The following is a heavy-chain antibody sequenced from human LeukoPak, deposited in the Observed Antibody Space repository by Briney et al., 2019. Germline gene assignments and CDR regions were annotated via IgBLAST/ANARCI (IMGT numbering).Heavy chain of an antibody. CDR3: ARRGVIGSDNYFEF. V-gene: IGHV4-39*01. Sequence: PSETLSLTRSLLGASVYSGDYYWVWIRQPPGKGLEYIGAVYYSGSTFDNPSLSGRITMSVDTSKNQFSLNLASVTATDTAVYYCARRGVIGSDNYFEFWGQGILVIVSS. CDR2: VYYSGST. CDR1: GASVYSGDYY. J-gene: IGHJ4*01. D-gene: IGHD3-10*01.